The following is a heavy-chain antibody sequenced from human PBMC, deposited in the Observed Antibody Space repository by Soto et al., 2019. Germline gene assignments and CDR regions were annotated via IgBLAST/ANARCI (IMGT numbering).Heavy chain of an antibody. V-gene: IGHV4-30-2*01. D-gene: IGHD2-15*01. CDR3: ARGDSTSYSGDWFHP. CDR2: IFESGTT. J-gene: IGHJ5*02. Sequence: QVRLQESGPGLVKPSQTLSLTCAVSGGSVSGGGFSWSWLRQPPGKGLEWIGFIFESGTTYYNPYLRSRISMSLDKSRNQFSLTIPAATAADTGVYYCARGDSTSYSGDWFHPWGHGTQVTASS. CDR1: GGSVSGGGFS.